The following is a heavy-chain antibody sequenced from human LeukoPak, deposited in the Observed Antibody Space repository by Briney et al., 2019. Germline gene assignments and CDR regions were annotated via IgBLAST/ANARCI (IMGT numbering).Heavy chain of an antibody. J-gene: IGHJ4*02. D-gene: IGHD4-17*01. Sequence: GASVKVSCKASGYTFTSYYMHWVRQAPGQGLEWMGIINPSGGSTSYAQKFQGRVTITADKSTSTAYMELSSLRSEDTAVYYCARDQTTLLFDYWGQGTLVTVSS. CDR2: INPSGGST. V-gene: IGHV1-46*01. CDR3: ARDQTTLLFDY. CDR1: GYTFTSYY.